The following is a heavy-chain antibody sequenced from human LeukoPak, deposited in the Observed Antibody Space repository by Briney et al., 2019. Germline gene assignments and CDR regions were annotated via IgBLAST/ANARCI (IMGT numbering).Heavy chain of an antibody. CDR3: ARDDIQNRTTPRTLLHY. J-gene: IGHJ4*02. V-gene: IGHV1-46*01. CDR1: GYTFSIYN. Sequence: ASVKVSCKASGYTFSIYNMHWVRQAPGQGLEWVGILNPSGGTSYAQNLQGRFTISRDNAKNSLYLQMNSLRGEDTAFYYCARDDIQNRTTPRTLLHYWGQGTLVTVSS. D-gene: IGHD1-1*01. CDR2: LNPSGGT.